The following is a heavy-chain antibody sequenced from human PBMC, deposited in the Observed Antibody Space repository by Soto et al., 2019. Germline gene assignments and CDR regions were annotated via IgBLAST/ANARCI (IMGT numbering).Heavy chain of an antibody. CDR1: GGSISSSNW. D-gene: IGHD3-9*01. CDR3: ARDPRGYYDILTGLKIDAFDI. Sequence: PSETLSLTCAVSGGSISSSNWWSWVRQPPGKGLEWIGEIYHSGSTNYSPSLKSRVTISLDTSENQFSLKLSSVTAADTAVYYCARDPRGYYDILTGLKIDAFDIWGQGTMVTVSS. CDR2: IYHSGST. V-gene: IGHV4-4*02. J-gene: IGHJ3*02.